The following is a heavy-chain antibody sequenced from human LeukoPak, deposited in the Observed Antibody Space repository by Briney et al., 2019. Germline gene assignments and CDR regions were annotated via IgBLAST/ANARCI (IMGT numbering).Heavy chain of an antibody. CDR1: GFTFSSYA. V-gene: IGHV3-9*01. D-gene: IGHD2-15*01. CDR3: AKDSENTGYCSGGSCYTFDY. CDR2: ISWNSGSI. J-gene: IGHJ4*02. Sequence: PGGSLRLSCAASGFTFSSYAMHWVRQAPGKGLEWVSGISWNSGSIGYADSVKGRFTISRDNAKNSLYLKMNSLRAEDTALYYCAKDSENTGYCSGGSCYTFDYWGQGTLVTVSS.